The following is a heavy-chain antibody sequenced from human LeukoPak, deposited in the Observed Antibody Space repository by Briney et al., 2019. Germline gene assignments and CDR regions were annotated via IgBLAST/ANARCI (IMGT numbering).Heavy chain of an antibody. CDR2: IYYSGST. CDR3: ARHRAYYYGSGSYRNYYYYYMDV. V-gene: IGHV4-39*01. J-gene: IGHJ6*03. CDR1: GGSISSSSYY. D-gene: IGHD3-10*01. Sequence: PSETLSLTCTVSGGSISSSSYYWGWIRQPPGTGLEWIGSIYYSGSTYYNPSLKSRVTISVDTSKNQFSLKLSSVTAADTAVYYCARHRAYYYGSGSYRNYYYYYMDVWGKGTTVTISS.